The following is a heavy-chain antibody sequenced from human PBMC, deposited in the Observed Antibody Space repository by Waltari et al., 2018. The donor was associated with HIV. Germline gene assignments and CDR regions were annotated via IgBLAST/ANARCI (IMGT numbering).Heavy chain of an antibody. D-gene: IGHD7-27*01. Sequence: EVQLVESGGGLVQPGGSLRLSCVVSGFNVSASYMGWVRQAPGKGLEWVSVMFTGGTTYYADSVKGRVTISRDNSRNTVYLQMNNLRAEDTAVYYCATDDFLTYWGQGTPVTVSS. CDR1: GFNVSASY. CDR2: MFTGGTT. V-gene: IGHV3-66*01. CDR3: ATDDFLTY. J-gene: IGHJ4*02.